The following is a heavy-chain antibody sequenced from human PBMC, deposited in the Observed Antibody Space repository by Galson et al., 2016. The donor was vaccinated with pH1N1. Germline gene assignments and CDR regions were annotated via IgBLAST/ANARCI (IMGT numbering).Heavy chain of an antibody. Sequence: SLRLSCADSGFNFDTFAMHWVRQTPGKGLEWVAFISYNGHDQSYADSLTGRFTVSRDNSKNTLYLQMNSLRAEDTALYYCAIEDWSYGDTYYYGMDVWGQGTTVTVSS. V-gene: IGHV3-30-3*01. D-gene: IGHD4-17*01. CDR2: ISYNGHDQ. CDR3: AIEDWSYGDTYYYGMDV. J-gene: IGHJ6*02. CDR1: GFNFDTFA.